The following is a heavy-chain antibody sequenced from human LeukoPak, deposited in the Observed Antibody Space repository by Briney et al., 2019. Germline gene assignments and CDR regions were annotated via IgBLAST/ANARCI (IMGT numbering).Heavy chain of an antibody. V-gene: IGHV1-18*01. CDR1: GYTFTSYV. Sequence: ASVKVSCKASGYTFTSYVISWVRQAPGQGLEWMGWISAYNGNTNYAQKLQGRVTMTTDTSTSTAYMELRSLRSDDTAVYYCARGGNDYGDYPDAFDIWGQGTMVTVSS. CDR3: ARGGNDYGDYPDAFDI. J-gene: IGHJ3*02. CDR2: ISAYNGNT. D-gene: IGHD4-17*01.